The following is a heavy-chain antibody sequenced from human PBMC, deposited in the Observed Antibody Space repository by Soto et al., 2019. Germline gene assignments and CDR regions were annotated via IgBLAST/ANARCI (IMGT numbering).Heavy chain of an antibody. V-gene: IGHV5-10-1*01. Sequence: GESLKISCKGSGYSFTSYWISWVRQVPGKGLEWMGRIDPSDSYTNYSPSFQGHVTISADKSISTAYLQWSSLKASDTAMYYCARHGLEYIAAAGTPFFDYWGQGTLVTVSS. J-gene: IGHJ4*02. CDR1: GYSFTSYW. CDR3: ARHGLEYIAAAGTPFFDY. CDR2: IDPSDSYT. D-gene: IGHD6-13*01.